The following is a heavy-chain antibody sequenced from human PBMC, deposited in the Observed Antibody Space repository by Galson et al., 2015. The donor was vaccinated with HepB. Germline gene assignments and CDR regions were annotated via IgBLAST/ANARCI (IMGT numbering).Heavy chain of an antibody. J-gene: IGHJ5*02. CDR3: ARGRGDDYGDYLAHFDP. D-gene: IGHD4-17*01. CDR2: IWYDGSNK. V-gene: IGHV3-33*08. CDR1: GFTFSSYG. Sequence: SLRLSCAASGFTFSSYGMHWVRQAPGKGLEWVAVIWYDGSNKYYADPVKGRFTISRDNSKNTLYLQMNSLRAEDTAVYYCARGRGDDYGDYLAHFDPWGQGTLVTASS.